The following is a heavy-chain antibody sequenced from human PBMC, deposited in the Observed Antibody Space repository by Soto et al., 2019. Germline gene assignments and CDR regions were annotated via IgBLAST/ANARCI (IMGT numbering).Heavy chain of an antibody. J-gene: IGHJ3*02. CDR3: AKYIYGSGIYGTRPTKDAFDI. Sequence: SETLSLTCTVSGGSISSYYWSWIRQPPGKGQEWIGYIYYSGSTNYNPSLKSRVTISVDTSKNQFSLKLSSVTAADTAVYYCAKYIYGSGIYGTRPTKDAFDIWGQGTMVTVSS. CDR1: GGSISSYY. CDR2: IYYSGST. D-gene: IGHD3-10*01. V-gene: IGHV4-59*01.